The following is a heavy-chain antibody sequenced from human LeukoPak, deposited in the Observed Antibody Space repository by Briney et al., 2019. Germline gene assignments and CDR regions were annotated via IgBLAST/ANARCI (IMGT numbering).Heavy chain of an antibody. CDR2: SYESGTT. V-gene: IGHV4-30-2*01. Sequence: SQTLSLTCAVSGGSIRSAGYSWNWIRQPPGKGLEWIGYSYESGTTYYNPSLESRVSISVDRSKNQFSLRLTSVTAADTAVYFCVSQYCDGGNCYPYFGSWGQGTLVTVSS. CDR3: VSQYCDGGNCYPYFGS. J-gene: IGHJ4*02. D-gene: IGHD2-15*01. CDR1: GGSIRSAGYS.